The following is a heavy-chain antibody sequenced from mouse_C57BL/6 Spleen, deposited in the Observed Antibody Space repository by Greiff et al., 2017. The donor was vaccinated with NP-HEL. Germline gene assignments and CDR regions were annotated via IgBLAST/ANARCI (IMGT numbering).Heavy chain of an antibody. CDR2: INPGSGGT. CDR3: ARAGGYYGSSWYFDV. CDR1: GYAFTNYL. J-gene: IGHJ1*03. V-gene: IGHV1-54*01. D-gene: IGHD1-1*01. Sequence: VQLQQSGAELVRPGTSVKVSCKASGYAFTNYLIEWVKQRPGQGLEWIGVINPGSGGTNYNEKFKGKATLTADKSSSTAYMQLSSLTSEDSAVYFCARAGGYYGSSWYFDVWGTGTTVTVSS.